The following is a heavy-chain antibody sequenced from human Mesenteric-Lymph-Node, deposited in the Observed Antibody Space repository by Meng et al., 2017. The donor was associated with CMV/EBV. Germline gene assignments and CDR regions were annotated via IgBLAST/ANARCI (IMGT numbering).Heavy chain of an antibody. D-gene: IGHD3-3*01. CDR1: TVTANY. Sequence: TVTANYMSWVRQAPGKGLEWVSVIYGVRSTYYADSVKGRFTISRDSSKNTLYLQMSSLRANDTAVYYCARGGNDFWSSNGYSFYLDYWGQGTLVTVSS. J-gene: IGHJ4*02. V-gene: IGHV3-53*01. CDR2: IYGVRST. CDR3: ARGGNDFWSSNGYSFYLDY.